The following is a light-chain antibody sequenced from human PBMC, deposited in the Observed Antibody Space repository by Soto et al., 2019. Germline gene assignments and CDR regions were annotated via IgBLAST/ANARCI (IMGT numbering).Light chain of an antibody. CDR3: PHWNDDSWT. J-gene: IGKJ1*01. Sequence: DIHMTQSPSTLSASVGDRVTITCRASQSISIWLAWYQQKPGKAPNLLIYKTSSLETGVPSRFSGSGSGTEFTLTISSLQPDDFATYYCPHWNDDSWTFGQGTKVEVK. V-gene: IGKV1-5*03. CDR2: KTS. CDR1: QSISIW.